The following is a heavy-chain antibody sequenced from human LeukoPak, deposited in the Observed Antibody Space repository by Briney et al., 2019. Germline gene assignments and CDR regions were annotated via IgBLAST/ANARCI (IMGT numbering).Heavy chain of an antibody. Sequence: PGGSLRLSCAASGFTFSTYAMHWVRQAPGKGLEWVAVISYDGNTKYFADFAKGRFTISRDNSKNGFYLQMNSLRAEDTAVYYCARDPADNDCWGQGTLVTVSS. V-gene: IGHV3-30-3*01. CDR1: GFTFSTYA. J-gene: IGHJ4*02. CDR2: ISYDGNTK. CDR3: ARDPADNDC.